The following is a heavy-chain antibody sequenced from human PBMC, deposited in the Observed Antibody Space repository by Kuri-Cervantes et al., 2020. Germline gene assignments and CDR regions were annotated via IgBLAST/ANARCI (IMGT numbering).Heavy chain of an antibody. V-gene: IGHV4-59*12. CDR1: GGSISSYY. CDR2: IYYSGST. D-gene: IGHD6-19*01. CDR3: ARDRSSDWPHDVFDI. Sequence: SETLSLTCTVSGGSISSYYWSWIRQPPGKGLEWIGYIYYSGSTNYNPSLKSRVTISVDTSKNQFSLKLSSVTAADTSVYYCARDRSSDWPHDVFDIWGQGTMVTVSS. J-gene: IGHJ3*02.